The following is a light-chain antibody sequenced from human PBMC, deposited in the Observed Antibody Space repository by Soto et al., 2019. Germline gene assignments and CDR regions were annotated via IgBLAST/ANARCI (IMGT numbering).Light chain of an antibody. V-gene: IGKV1-33*01. CDR2: GGS. J-gene: IGKJ5*01. CDR3: QQYDNLPPIT. Sequence: IPITQSPSSLSATVGDRVTINCRASQSIGSYLNWYQQKPGKAPNLLIHGGSILQSGVPPRFSGSGSGTDFTFTISSLQPEDIATHYCQQYDNLPPITFGQGTRLEIK. CDR1: QSIGSY.